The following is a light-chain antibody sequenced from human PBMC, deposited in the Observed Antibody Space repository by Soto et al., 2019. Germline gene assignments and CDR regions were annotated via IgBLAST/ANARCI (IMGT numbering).Light chain of an antibody. V-gene: IGLV2-8*01. Sequence: QSVLTQPPSASGSPGQSVTISCTGTSSDVGGHNYVSWYQQQPGKAPKLMIYEVTKRPSGVPDRFSGSKSGSTASLIVSGLKAEDEADYYCSSYAGNNVVFGGGTKLTVL. CDR2: EVT. CDR1: SSDVGGHNY. J-gene: IGLJ2*01. CDR3: SSYAGNNVV.